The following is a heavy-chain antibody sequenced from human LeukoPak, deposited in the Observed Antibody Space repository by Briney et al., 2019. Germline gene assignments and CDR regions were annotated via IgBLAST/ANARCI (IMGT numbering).Heavy chain of an antibody. CDR1: GYSFTSYW. V-gene: IGHV5-51*01. J-gene: IGHJ4*02. D-gene: IGHD3-9*01. CDR2: IYPGDSDT. Sequence: GESLKISCKGSGYSFTSYWIGWLRQMPGKGLEWMGIIYPGDSDTRYSPSFQGQVTISADKSISTAYLQWSSLKASDTAMYYCARRYYDILTGYSEFNYWGQGTLVTVSS. CDR3: ARRYYDILTGYSEFNY.